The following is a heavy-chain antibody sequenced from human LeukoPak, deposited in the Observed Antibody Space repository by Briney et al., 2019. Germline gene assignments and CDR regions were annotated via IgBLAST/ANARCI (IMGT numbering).Heavy chain of an antibody. Sequence: GRSLRLSCAASGFTFSTYALHWVRQAPGEGLEWVAVMSFDGNNKYYADSVKGRFTISRDNSKNTLYLQMNSLRAEDTAVYYCGKDQNVAAAGFPYDYWGQGTLVTVSS. CDR2: MSFDGNNK. V-gene: IGHV3-30-3*01. CDR1: GFTFSTYA. CDR3: GKDQNVAAAGFPYDY. J-gene: IGHJ4*02. D-gene: IGHD6-13*01.